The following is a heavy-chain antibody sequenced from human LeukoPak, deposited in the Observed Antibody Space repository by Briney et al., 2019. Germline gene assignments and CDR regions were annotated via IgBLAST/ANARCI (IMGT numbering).Heavy chain of an antibody. V-gene: IGHV3-20*04. CDR3: ARVGGGYSYGPPDH. D-gene: IGHD5-18*01. CDR1: GFTFDDYG. Sequence: GGSLRLSCAAAGFTFDDYGMSWVRQAAGKGLEWVSGINWNGGSTGYADSVKGRFTISRDNAKNSLYLQMNSLRAEDTALYYCARVGGGYSYGPPDHWGQGTLVTVSS. CDR2: INWNGGST. J-gene: IGHJ4*02.